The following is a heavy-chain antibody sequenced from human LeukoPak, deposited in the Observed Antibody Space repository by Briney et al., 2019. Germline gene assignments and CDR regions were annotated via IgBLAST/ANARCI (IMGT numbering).Heavy chain of an antibody. J-gene: IGHJ4*02. CDR1: GGSISSGGYS. Sequence: SETLSLTCAVSGGSISSGGYSWSWIRQPPGKGLEWIGYIYHSGSTYYNPSLKSRVTISVDRSKNQFSLKLSSVTAADTAVYYCARGYCSSTSCYFDYWGQGTLVTVSS. D-gene: IGHD2-2*01. CDR3: ARGYCSSTSCYFDY. CDR2: IYHSGST. V-gene: IGHV4-30-2*01.